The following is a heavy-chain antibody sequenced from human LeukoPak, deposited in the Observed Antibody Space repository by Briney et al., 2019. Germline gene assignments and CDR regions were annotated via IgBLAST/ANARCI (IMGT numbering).Heavy chain of an antibody. V-gene: IGHV3-30*02. CDR3: ARGSGYRAAGYFDY. CDR2: IRYGGSNK. D-gene: IGHD5-12*01. CDR1: GFTFSSYG. Sequence: GGSLRLSCAASGFTFSSYGMHWVRQAPGKGLEWVAFIRYGGSNKYYADSVKGRFTISRDNSKNTLYLQMNSLRAEDTAVYYCARGSGYRAAGYFDYWGQGTLVTVSS. J-gene: IGHJ4*02.